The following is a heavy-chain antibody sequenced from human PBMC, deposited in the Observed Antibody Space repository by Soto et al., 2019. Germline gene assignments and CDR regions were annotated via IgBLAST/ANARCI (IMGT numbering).Heavy chain of an antibody. V-gene: IGHV3-33*01. CDR3: AREFPGDSTPGVIDY. D-gene: IGHD2-21*01. J-gene: IGHJ4*02. CDR1: GFTFSSYG. Sequence: GGSLRLSCAASGFTFSSYGMHWVRQAPGKGLEWVAVIWYDGSNKYYADSVKGRFTISRDNSKNTLYLQMNSLRAEDTAVYYCAREFPGDSTPGVIDYWGQGTLVTVFS. CDR2: IWYDGSNK.